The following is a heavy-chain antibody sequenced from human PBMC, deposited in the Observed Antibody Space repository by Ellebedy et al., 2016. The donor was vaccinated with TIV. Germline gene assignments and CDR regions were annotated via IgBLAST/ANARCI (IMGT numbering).Heavy chain of an antibody. CDR1: GYTFTSHW. Sequence: GESLKIPCKGSGYTFTSHWIAWVRQMPGKGLEWMGMIYSGDSDTGDSPSFQGRVTISADKSISTAYLQWSSLKASDTAMYYCARHSWNYPPDYAMYVWGQGTTVTVSS. V-gene: IGHV5-51*01. CDR2: IYSGDSDT. D-gene: IGHD1-7*01. J-gene: IGHJ6*02. CDR3: ARHSWNYPPDYAMYV.